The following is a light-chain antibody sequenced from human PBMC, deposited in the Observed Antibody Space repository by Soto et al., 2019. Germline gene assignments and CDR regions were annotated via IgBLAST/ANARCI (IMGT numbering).Light chain of an antibody. Sequence: QSVLTQPASVSGSPGQSITISCTGTSSDVGGYNYVSWYQHHPGKAPKLIIYDVSNRPSGVSIRFSGSKSHNTASLAISGLQPEDEADYACSSYTTSNTRQIVFGTGTKLTVL. V-gene: IGLV2-14*03. CDR3: SSYTTSNTRQIV. CDR2: DVS. J-gene: IGLJ1*01. CDR1: SSDVGGYNY.